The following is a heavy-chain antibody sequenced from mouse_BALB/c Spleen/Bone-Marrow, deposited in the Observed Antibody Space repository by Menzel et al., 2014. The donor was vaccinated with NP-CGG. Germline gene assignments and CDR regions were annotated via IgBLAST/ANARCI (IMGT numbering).Heavy chain of an antibody. J-gene: IGHJ4*01. CDR2: IDTSDSYT. Sequence: VQLVESGAELGMPGASVEMSCKASGYTFTDNWIYWVKQRPGQGLEWIGAIDTSDSYTNYNRKFMGKASLTVDAPSSTAYVQVSSLTSDDSAVYYCARGGHDFSLDYWGQGTSVTVSS. CDR1: GYTFTDNW. V-gene: IGHV1-69*01. CDR3: ARGGHDFSLDY. D-gene: IGHD2-4*01.